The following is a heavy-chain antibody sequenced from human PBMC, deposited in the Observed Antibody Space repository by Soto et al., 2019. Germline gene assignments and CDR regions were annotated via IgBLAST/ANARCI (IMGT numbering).Heavy chain of an antibody. D-gene: IGHD3-22*01. Sequence: QVQLVQSGAEVKKPGSSVKVSCKASGGPFSSHTISWVRQAPGQGLEWMGRTIPSLGITNYAQKLQGRVTIKAAKFTSTAYMELSSLRSEDTAVYYCGISRHDSTYSNYGMDVWGQGTTVTVSS. J-gene: IGHJ6*02. V-gene: IGHV1-69*02. CDR3: GISRHDSTYSNYGMDV. CDR2: TIPSLGIT. CDR1: GGPFSSHT.